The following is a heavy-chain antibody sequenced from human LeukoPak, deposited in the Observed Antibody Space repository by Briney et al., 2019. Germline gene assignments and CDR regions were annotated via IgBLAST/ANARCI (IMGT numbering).Heavy chain of an antibody. J-gene: IGHJ4*01. D-gene: IGHD3-22*01. Sequence: PSETLSLTCTVSGGSISTYYWSWIRQSPGKGLEWIGYIYYTGSIYYNPSLKSRVTISVDTSKNQYSLNLTSVTAADTAVYYCARDADSSGYSFDYWGHGTLVTVSS. CDR2: IYYTGSI. CDR3: ARDADSSGYSFDY. V-gene: IGHV4-59*12. CDR1: GGSISTYY.